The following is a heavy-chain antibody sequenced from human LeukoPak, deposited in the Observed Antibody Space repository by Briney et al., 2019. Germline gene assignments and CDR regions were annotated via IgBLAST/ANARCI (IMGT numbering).Heavy chain of an antibody. J-gene: IGHJ4*02. D-gene: IGHD3-10*01. CDR1: GFTVSSNY. Sequence: GGSLRLSCAASGFTVSSNYMSWVRQAPGKGLEWVSVIYSGGSTYYADSVKGRFTISRDNSKNTLYLQMNSRRAEDTAVYYCARDLGYYYGSGSYYNGLDYWGQGTLVTVSS. CDR2: IYSGGST. V-gene: IGHV3-66*01. CDR3: ARDLGYYYGSGSYYNGLDY.